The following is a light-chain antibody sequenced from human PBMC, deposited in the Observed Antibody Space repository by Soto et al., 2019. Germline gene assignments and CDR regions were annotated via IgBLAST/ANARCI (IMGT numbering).Light chain of an antibody. J-gene: IGKJ1*01. CDR3: QQYYNWPRT. Sequence: EIVMTQSPATLSVSPGERATLSCRASQSVSSNLAWYQHKPGQAPRPLVYGASTRASGIPDRFSGSGSGTEFTLSISSLQSEDFAVYYCQQYYNWPRTFGQGTKVDIK. CDR1: QSVSSN. CDR2: GAS. V-gene: IGKV3-15*01.